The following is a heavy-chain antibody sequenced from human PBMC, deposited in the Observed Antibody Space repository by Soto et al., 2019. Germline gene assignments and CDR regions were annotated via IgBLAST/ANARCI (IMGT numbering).Heavy chain of an antibody. CDR1: GGTFSGYA. J-gene: IGHJ1*01. CDR3: ARDPRSITGTTSSEDFQH. V-gene: IGHV1-69*01. Sequence: QAQLMQSGAEVKKPGSSVKVSCKASGGTFSGYAINWVRQAPGQGLEWMGGIIPLLGITDYGQKFQGRITIAADESTGTAYMDLSGLRSEDTAVYYCARDPRSITGTTSSEDFQHWGHCSLVSVSS. D-gene: IGHD1-20*01. CDR2: IIPLLGIT.